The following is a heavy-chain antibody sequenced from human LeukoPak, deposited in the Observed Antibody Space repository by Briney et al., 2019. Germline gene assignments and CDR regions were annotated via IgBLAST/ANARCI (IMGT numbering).Heavy chain of an antibody. CDR2: IYTNGGA. J-gene: IGHJ4*02. Sequence: SETLSLTCTVSGGSVTSGNYWSWIRQPAGKGLEWIGRIYTNGGASYNPSLKSRVTISIDASKNQFSLKLSSVTAADTAVYYCAREPPGYWGQGILVTVSS. V-gene: IGHV4-61*02. CDR1: GGSVTSGNY. CDR3: AREPPGY.